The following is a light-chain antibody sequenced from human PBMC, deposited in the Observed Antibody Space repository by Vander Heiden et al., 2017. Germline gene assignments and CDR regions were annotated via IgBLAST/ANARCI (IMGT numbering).Light chain of an antibody. CDR2: KDS. J-gene: IGLJ3*02. CDR1: VTPKKD. CDR3: RSADSRGTYWV. Sequence: SSELPQPPSVSVSLGRMARIPCSGEVTPKKDAYWYQQKPGQFPVLVIYKDSERPSGIPERVSGASSGTIVTLTISGVQAEDEADYYCRSADSRGTYWVFGGGTKLTVL. V-gene: IGLV3-16*01.